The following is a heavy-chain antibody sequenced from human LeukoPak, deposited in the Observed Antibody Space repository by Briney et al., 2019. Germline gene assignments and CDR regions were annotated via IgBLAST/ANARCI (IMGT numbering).Heavy chain of an antibody. D-gene: IGHD2-15*01. CDR3: ARAGAYCSGGSCYYFDY. CDR2: INPNSGGT. V-gene: IGHV1-2*02. Sequence: ASVKVSCKASGYTFTGYYIHWVRQAPGQGLEWMGWINPNSGGTNYAQKFQGRVTMTRDTSISTAYMELSRPRSDDTAVYYCARAGAYCSGGSCYYFDYWGQGTLVTVSS. CDR1: GYTFTGYY. J-gene: IGHJ4*02.